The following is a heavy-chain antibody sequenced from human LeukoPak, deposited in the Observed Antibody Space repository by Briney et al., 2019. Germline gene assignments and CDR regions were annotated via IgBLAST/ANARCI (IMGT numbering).Heavy chain of an antibody. CDR3: ARGSYCSGGACSPVGAFDI. V-gene: IGHV3-13*01. D-gene: IGHD2-15*01. Sequence: GGSLRLSCAASGFTFSSYDMHWVRQAPGKGLEWVSGIGTAGETYYPGSIKGRFTFSRENAKNSLFLQMNGLRVGDTAVYYCARGSYCSGGACSPVGAFDIWGQGTVVTVSS. J-gene: IGHJ3*02. CDR2: IGTAGET. CDR1: GFTFSSYD.